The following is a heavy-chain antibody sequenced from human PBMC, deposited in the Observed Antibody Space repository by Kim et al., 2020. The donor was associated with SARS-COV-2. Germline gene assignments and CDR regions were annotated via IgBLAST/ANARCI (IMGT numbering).Heavy chain of an antibody. D-gene: IGHD3-10*01. CDR2: ISSSSSYT. CDR3: AGSSIARVRTLFGVSGGMDV. CDR1: GFTFGDYY. Sequence: GGSLRLSCAASGFTFGDYYMSWIRQAPGKGLEWVSYISSSSSYTNYADSVKVRFTISRDNAKNSLYLQMNSLRAEGTAVYYCAGSSIARVRTLFGVSGGMDVWGQGTTVTVSS. J-gene: IGHJ6*02. V-gene: IGHV3-11*06.